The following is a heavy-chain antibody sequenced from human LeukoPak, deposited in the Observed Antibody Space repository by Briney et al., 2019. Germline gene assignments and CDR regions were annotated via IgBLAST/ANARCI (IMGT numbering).Heavy chain of an antibody. D-gene: IGHD5-12*01. V-gene: IGHV1-2*02. CDR2: IDPHTGNT. J-gene: IGHJ1*01. Sequence: ASVKVSCKASGYTFVGYYLHWVRQAPGQGLEWMAWIDPHTGNTHYAQKFQGRITVTRDTSISTTYMELSWLTSDDTALYYCAREYSASEHWGQGTLVTVSS. CDR1: GYTFVGYY. CDR3: AREYSASEH.